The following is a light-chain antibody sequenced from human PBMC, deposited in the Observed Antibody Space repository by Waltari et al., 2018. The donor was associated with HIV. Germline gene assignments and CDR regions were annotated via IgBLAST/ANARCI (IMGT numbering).Light chain of an antibody. J-gene: IGLJ2*01. V-gene: IGLV1-47*01. CDR3: ATWDDSLSGSVL. CDR1: RYNIGSNY. CDR2: RNN. Sequence: QSVPTQPPSASGTPGQRVTISCSGSRYNIGSNYVYWYQDLPGTAPKLLIYRNNQRPSGVPDRFSGSKSGTSASLAISGLRSEDEAAYYCATWDDSLSGSVLFGGGTKLTVL.